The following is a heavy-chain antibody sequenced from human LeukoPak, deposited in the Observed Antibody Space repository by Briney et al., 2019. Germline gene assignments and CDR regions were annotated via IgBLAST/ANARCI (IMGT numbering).Heavy chain of an antibody. D-gene: IGHD3-22*01. CDR2: IYYSGST. CDR3: ARLYDSSGYYDY. CDR1: GGSISSYY. Sequence: PSETLSLTCTVSGGSISSYYWSWIRQPPGKGLEWIGYIYYSGSTNYNPSLKSRVTISVDTSKNQFSLKLRSVTAADTAVYYCARLYDSSGYYDYWGQGTLVTVSS. J-gene: IGHJ4*02. V-gene: IGHV4-59*08.